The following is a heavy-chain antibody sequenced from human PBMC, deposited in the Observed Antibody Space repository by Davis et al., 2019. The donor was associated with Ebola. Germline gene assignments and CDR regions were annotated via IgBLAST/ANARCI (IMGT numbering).Heavy chain of an antibody. CDR2: INHSGST. V-gene: IGHV4-34*01. D-gene: IGHD3-3*01. CDR3: ARQPSYYDFWSGRRMDGMDV. J-gene: IGHJ6*02. CDR1: GGSFSGYY. Sequence: SETLSLTCAVYGGSFSGYYWSWIRQPPGKGLEWIGEINHSGSTNYNPSLKSRVTISVDTSKNQFSLKLSSVTAADTAVYYCARQPSYYDFWSGRRMDGMDVWGQGTTVTVSS.